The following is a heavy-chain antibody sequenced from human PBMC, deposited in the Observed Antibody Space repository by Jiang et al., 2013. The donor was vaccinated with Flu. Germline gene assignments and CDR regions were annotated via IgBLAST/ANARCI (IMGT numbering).Heavy chain of an antibody. D-gene: IGHD5-12*01. V-gene: IGHV3-23*01. J-gene: IGHJ4*02. Sequence: SGGGLVQPGGSLETLLCSLWISPFSSYAMSWVRQAPGKGLEWVSAISGSGGSTYYADSVKGRFTISRDNSKNTLYLQMNSLRAEDTAVYYCAKCEGPGVATILRYWGQGTLVTVSS. CDR2: ISGSGGST. CDR3: AKCEGPGVATILRY. CDR1: ISPFSSYA.